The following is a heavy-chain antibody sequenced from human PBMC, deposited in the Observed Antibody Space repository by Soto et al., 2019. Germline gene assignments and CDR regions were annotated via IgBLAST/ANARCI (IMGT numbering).Heavy chain of an antibody. D-gene: IGHD6-19*01. Sequence: QVQLVQSGAEVKKPGSSVKVSCKASGGTFSSYTISWVRQAPGQGLEWMGRIIPILGIANYAQKFQGRVTIXXDXSXXTAYMELSSLRSEDTAVYYCAREGYSSGWYGIFDYWGQGTLVTVSS. CDR3: AREGYSSGWYGIFDY. CDR2: IIPILGIA. J-gene: IGHJ4*02. CDR1: GGTFSSYT. V-gene: IGHV1-69*08.